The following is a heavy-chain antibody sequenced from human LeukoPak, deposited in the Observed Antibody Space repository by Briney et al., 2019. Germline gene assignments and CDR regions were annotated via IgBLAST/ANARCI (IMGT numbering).Heavy chain of an antibody. Sequence: SETLSLTCTVSGGSITSYSWSWIRQPAGKGLEWIGRIMASGSTNYNPSLKSRVTMSVDTSKNQFSLQLSSVTAADTAVYYCATQKWTGTFHYWGQGALVTVSS. CDR1: GGSITSYS. V-gene: IGHV4-4*07. D-gene: IGHD1-14*01. CDR2: IMASGST. CDR3: ATQKWTGTFHY. J-gene: IGHJ4*02.